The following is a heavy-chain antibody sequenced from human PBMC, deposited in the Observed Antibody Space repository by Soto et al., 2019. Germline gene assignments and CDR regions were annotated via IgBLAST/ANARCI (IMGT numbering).Heavy chain of an antibody. J-gene: IGHJ4*02. Sequence: GASVKVSCKASGGTFSRYAITWVRQAPGQGLEWMGEIIPIFGTINYAQKFQGRVTITADEYTSTAFMELSSLRSDDTAVYYCARDRAPTVVTPPLVDTWGQGTLVTVSS. CDR3: ARDRAPTVVTPPLVDT. CDR2: IIPIFGTI. D-gene: IGHD4-17*01. CDR1: GGTFSRYA. V-gene: IGHV1-69*13.